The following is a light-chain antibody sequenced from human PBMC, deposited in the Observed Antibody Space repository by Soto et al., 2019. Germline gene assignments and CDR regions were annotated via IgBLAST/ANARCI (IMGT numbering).Light chain of an antibody. CDR1: QSISSTY. J-gene: IGKJ3*01. CDR3: QHYGDSPPFT. CDR2: GTS. Sequence: VLTQSPGTLSLSPGERPTISWRTSQSISSTYLAVYQKKPGQAPRILMSGTSRRATGIPDRFSGSGSGTDLTLSISRLENEDFAVYYCQHYGDSPPFTFGPGTKVDIK. V-gene: IGKV3-20*01.